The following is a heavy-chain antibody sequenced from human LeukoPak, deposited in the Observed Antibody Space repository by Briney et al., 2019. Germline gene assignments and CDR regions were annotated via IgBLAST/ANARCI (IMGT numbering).Heavy chain of an antibody. Sequence: GGSLRLSCAASGFTFSSYAMSWVRQAPGKGLEWVSAISGSGGSTYYADSVKGRFTISRDNSKNTLYLQMNSLRAEDTAVYYCAIDLGYCSGGSCLEPPWGQGTLVTVSS. J-gene: IGHJ4*02. D-gene: IGHD2-15*01. CDR2: ISGSGGST. V-gene: IGHV3-23*01. CDR3: AIDLGYCSGGSCLEPP. CDR1: GFTFSSYA.